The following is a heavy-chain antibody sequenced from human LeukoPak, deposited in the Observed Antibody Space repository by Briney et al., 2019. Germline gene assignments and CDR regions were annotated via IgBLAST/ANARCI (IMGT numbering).Heavy chain of an antibody. CDR2: IYYSGST. CDR3: ARVIAYYDFWSGYQKTNWFDP. CDR1: GGSISSSSYH. Sequence: SETLSLTCTVSGGSISSSSYHWGWIRQPPGKGLEWIGSIYYSGSTYYNPSLKSRVTISVDTSKNQFSLKLSSVTAADTAVYYCARVIAYYDFWSGYQKTNWFDPWGQGTLVTVSS. J-gene: IGHJ5*02. D-gene: IGHD3-3*01. V-gene: IGHV4-39*01.